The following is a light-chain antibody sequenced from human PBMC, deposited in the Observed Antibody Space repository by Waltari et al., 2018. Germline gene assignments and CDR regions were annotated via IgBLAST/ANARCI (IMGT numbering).Light chain of an antibody. Sequence: QSALTQPPSASGSPGQSVTISCTGTGSDVGGYNSVPWYQHHPGKAPRLIISGVTLRPSGVPDRFSASKSGNTASLTVSGLPAEDEADYYCSSYAGGNILVVFGGGTRLTVL. V-gene: IGLV2-8*01. J-gene: IGLJ2*01. CDR2: GVT. CDR1: GSDVGGYNS. CDR3: SSYAGGNILVV.